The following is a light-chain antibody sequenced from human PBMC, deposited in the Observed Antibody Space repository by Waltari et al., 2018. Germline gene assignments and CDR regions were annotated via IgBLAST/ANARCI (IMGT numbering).Light chain of an antibody. V-gene: IGKV1-5*03. CDR2: KAS. J-gene: IGKJ2*01. CDR1: QSISSW. Sequence: DIQMTQSPSTLSASVGDRCTITCRASQSISSWLAWYQQKPGKAPKLLIYKASSLESGVPSRFSGSGSGTEFTLTISSLQPDDFATYYCQQYNSYPYTFGQGTKLEIK. CDR3: QQYNSYPYT.